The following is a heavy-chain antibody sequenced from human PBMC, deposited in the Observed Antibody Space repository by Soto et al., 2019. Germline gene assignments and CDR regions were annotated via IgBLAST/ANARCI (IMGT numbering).Heavy chain of an antibody. J-gene: IGHJ6*03. CDR1: GGSFSGYY. D-gene: IGHD3-3*01. Sequence: SETLSLTCAVYGGSFSGYYWSWIRQPPGKGLEWIGEINHSGSTNYNPSLKSRVTISVDTSKNQFSLKLSSVTAADTAVYYCARDAAHYDFWSGYAEDYYYYMDVWGKGTTVTAP. CDR3: ARDAAHYDFWSGYAEDYYYYMDV. V-gene: IGHV4-34*01. CDR2: INHSGST.